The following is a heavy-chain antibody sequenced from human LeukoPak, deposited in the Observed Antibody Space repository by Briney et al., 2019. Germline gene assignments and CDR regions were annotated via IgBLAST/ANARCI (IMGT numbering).Heavy chain of an antibody. CDR2: IIPILGTA. CDR3: ARVYCSSTSCYETRFDP. J-gene: IGHJ5*02. D-gene: IGHD2-2*01. CDR1: GGTFSSYA. Sequence: ASVKVSCKASGGTFSSYAISWVRQAPGQGLEWMGGIIPILGTANYAQKFQGRVTITADKSTSTAYMELSSLRSEDTAVYYCARVYCSSTSCYETRFDPWGQGTLVTVSS. V-gene: IGHV1-69*10.